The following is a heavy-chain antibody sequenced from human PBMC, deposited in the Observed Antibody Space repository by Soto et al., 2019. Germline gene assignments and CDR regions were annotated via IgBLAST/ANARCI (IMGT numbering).Heavy chain of an antibody. V-gene: IGHV3-30*18. J-gene: IGHJ4*02. D-gene: IGHD3-16*01. CDR1: GFTFSSYG. CDR3: AKEDGGLNDYVWGSVHRSLLDY. CDR2: ISYDGSNK. Sequence: QVQLVESGGGVVQPGRSLRLSCAASGFTFSSYGMHWVRQAPGKGLEWVAVISYDGSNKYYADSVKGRFTISRDNSKNTLYLQMNSLRAEDTAVYYCAKEDGGLNDYVWGSVHRSLLDYWGQGTLVTVSS.